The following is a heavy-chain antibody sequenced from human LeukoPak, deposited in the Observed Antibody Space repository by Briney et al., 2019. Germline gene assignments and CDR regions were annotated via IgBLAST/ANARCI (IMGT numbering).Heavy chain of an antibody. CDR3: AVGRLGELSSPNFDY. D-gene: IGHD3-16*02. CDR1: GFTFSSYS. V-gene: IGHV3-21*01. J-gene: IGHJ4*02. CDR2: ISSSSSYI. Sequence: GGSLRLSCAASGFTFSSYSMNWVRQAPGKGLEWVSSISSSSSYIYYADSVKGRFTISRDNAKNSLYLQMNSLRAEDTAVYYCAVGRLGELSSPNFDYWGQGTLVTVSS.